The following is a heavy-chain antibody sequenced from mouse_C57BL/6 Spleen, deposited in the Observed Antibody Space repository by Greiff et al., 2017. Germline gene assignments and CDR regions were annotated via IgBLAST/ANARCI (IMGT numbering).Heavy chain of an antibody. Sequence: QVQLKESGPELVKPGASVKISCKASGYAFSSSWMNWVKQRPGKGLEWIGRIYPGDGDTNYNGKFKGKATLTADKSSSTAYMQLSSLTSEDSAVYFCARDARDYAMDYWGQGTSVTVSS. J-gene: IGHJ4*01. CDR3: ARDARDYAMDY. CDR1: GYAFSSSW. V-gene: IGHV1-82*01. CDR2: IYPGDGDT.